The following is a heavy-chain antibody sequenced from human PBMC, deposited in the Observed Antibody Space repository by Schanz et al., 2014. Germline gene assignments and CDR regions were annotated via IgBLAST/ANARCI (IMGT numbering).Heavy chain of an antibody. D-gene: IGHD4-17*01. CDR3: ARRIWDGDYYYFDY. V-gene: IGHV4-59*08. J-gene: IGHJ4*02. CDR2: IYYRGNT. CDR1: GGSISSYY. Sequence: QVQLQESGPGLVKPSETLSLTCTVSGGSISSYYWSWIRQPPGKGLEWIGFIYYRGNTNYNPSLPRRVTMSVDTSKNHFSLKLSSVTAADTAVYYCARRIWDGDYYYFDYWGQGTLVTVSS.